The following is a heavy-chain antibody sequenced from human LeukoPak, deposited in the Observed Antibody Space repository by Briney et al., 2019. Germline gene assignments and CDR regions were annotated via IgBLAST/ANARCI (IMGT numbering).Heavy chain of an antibody. J-gene: IGHJ4*02. CDR2: ISAYNGNT. D-gene: IGHD4-17*01. CDR1: GYTFTSYG. Sequence: GASVKVSCKASGYTFTSYGISWVRQAPGQGLEWMGWISAYNGNTNYAQKLQGRVTMTTDTSTSTAYMELRSLRSDDTAVYYCARDVRPKRYGMGYFDYWGQGTLVTVSS. CDR3: ARDVRPKRYGMGYFDY. V-gene: IGHV1-18*01.